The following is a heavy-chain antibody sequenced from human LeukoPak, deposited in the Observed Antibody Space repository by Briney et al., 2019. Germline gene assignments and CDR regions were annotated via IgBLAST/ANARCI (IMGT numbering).Heavy chain of an antibody. CDR1: GYTFSSHG. V-gene: IGHV1-18*01. J-gene: IGHJ4*02. CDR3: ARDERWLLDY. D-gene: IGHD6-19*01. Sequence: ASVKVSCKASGYTFSSHGLGWVRQAPGQGLEWMGWINTYNGKPNYAQKLQGRVSLTTDTSTSTAYMELTSLRSDDTAVYYCARDERWLLDYWGQGTLVTVSS. CDR2: INTYNGKP.